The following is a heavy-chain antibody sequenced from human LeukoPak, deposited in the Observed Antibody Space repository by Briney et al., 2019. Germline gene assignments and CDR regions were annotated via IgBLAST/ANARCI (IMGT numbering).Heavy chain of an antibody. D-gene: IGHD3-10*01. CDR3: ARADTDGGYYYYYGMDV. V-gene: IGHV3-30-3*01. CDR2: ISYDGSNK. CDR1: GFTFSSYA. Sequence: GRSLRLSCAASGFTFSSYAMHWVRQAPGKGLEWGAVISYDGSNKYYADSVKGRFTISRDNSKNTLYLQMNSLRAEDTAVYYCARADTDGGYYYYYGMDVWGQGTTVTVSS. J-gene: IGHJ6*02.